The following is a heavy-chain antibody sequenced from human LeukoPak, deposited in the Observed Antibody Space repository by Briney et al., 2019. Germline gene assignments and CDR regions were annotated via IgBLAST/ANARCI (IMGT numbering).Heavy chain of an antibody. CDR1: GFTFDDYA. D-gene: IGHD6-19*01. CDR3: AKAPQAAVADDDAFDI. CDR2: ISWNSGSI. V-gene: IGHV3-9*01. Sequence: PGGSLRLSCAASGFTFDDYAMHWVRQAPGKGLEWVSGISWNSGSIGYADSVKGRFTISRDNAKNSLYLQMNSLRAEDTALYYCAKAPQAAVADDDAFDIWGQGTMVTVSS. J-gene: IGHJ3*02.